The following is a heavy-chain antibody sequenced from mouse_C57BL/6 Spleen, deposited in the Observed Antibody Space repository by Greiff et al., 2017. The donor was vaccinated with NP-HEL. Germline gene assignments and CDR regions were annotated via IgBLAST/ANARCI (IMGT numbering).Heavy chain of an antibody. J-gene: IGHJ3*01. Sequence: EVQLQQSGPELVKPGDSVKISCKASGYSFTGYFMNWVMQSHGKSLEWIGRINPYNGDTFYNQKFKGKATLTVDKSSSTAHMELRSLTSEDSAVYYCARCDYYGSSYDFPFAYWGQGTLVTVSA. CDR1: GYSFTGYF. D-gene: IGHD1-1*01. CDR2: INPYNGDT. CDR3: ARCDYYGSSYDFPFAY. V-gene: IGHV1-20*01.